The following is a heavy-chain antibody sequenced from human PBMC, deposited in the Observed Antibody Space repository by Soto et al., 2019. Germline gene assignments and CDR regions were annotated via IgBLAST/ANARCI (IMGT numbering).Heavy chain of an antibody. CDR1: GFTFDDYA. D-gene: IGHD6-13*01. V-gene: IGHV3-9*01. CDR2: ISWNSGSI. Sequence: GGSLRLSCAASGFTFDDYAMHWVRQAPGKGPEWVSGISWNSGSIGYADSVKGRFTISRDNAKNSLYLKMNSLRAEDTALYYCAKGIAAAGQYYFDYWGQGTLVTVSS. J-gene: IGHJ4*02. CDR3: AKGIAAAGQYYFDY.